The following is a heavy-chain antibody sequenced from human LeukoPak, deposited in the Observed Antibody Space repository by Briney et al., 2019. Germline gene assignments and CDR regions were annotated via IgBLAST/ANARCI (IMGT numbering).Heavy chain of an antibody. CDR3: ARDPPPGIAAAGTSY. Sequence: SVKVSCKASGYTFTGYYMHWVRQAPGQGLEWMGGIIPIFGTANYAQKFQGRVTITADESTSTAYMELSSLRSEDTAVYYCARDPPPGIAAAGTSYWGQGTLVTVSS. D-gene: IGHD6-13*01. CDR2: IIPIFGTA. J-gene: IGHJ4*02. V-gene: IGHV1-69*13. CDR1: GYTFTGYY.